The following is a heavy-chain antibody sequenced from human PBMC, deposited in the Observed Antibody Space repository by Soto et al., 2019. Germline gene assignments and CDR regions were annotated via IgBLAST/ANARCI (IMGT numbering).Heavy chain of an antibody. CDR2: ISAYNGNT. CDR3: ARDHGYYDSSGHYGGDDY. Sequence: QVQLVQSGAEVKKPGASVKVSCKASGYTFTSYGISWVRQAPGQGLEWMGWISAYNGNTNYAQKLQGRVTMSTHTSTSTAYMELSSLRSDDTAVYYCARDHGYYDSSGHYGGDDYWGQGTLVTVSS. J-gene: IGHJ4*02. CDR1: GYTFTSYG. V-gene: IGHV1-18*01. D-gene: IGHD3-22*01.